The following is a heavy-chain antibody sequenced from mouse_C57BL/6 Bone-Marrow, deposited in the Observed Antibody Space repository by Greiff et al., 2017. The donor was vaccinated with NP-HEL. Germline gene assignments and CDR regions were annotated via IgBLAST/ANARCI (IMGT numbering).Heavy chain of an antibody. D-gene: IGHD2-3*01. CDR1: GYTFTSYW. V-gene: IGHV1-64*01. J-gene: IGHJ3*01. CDR3: ARSVGGYYAY. Sequence: QVHVKQPGAELVKPGASVKLSCKASGYTFTSYWMHWVKQRPGQGLEWIGMIHPNSGSTNYNEKFKSKATLTVDKSSSTAYMQLSSLTSEDSAVYYCARSVGGYYAYWGQGTLVTVSA. CDR2: IHPNSGST.